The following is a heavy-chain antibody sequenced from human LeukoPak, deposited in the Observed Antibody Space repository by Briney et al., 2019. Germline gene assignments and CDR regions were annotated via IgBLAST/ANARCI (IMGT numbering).Heavy chain of an antibody. J-gene: IGHJ4*02. CDR1: GFTFSSYG. CDR3: ARVANTGSYPFHFDH. Sequence: GGSLRLSCAASGFTFSSYGMHWVRQAPGKGLEWVGRIKNKANSYTTEYAASVRGRFTISRDDSNNSLHLQMNGLKTEDTAEYYCARVANTGSYPFHFDHWGQGTLVTVSS. CDR2: IKNKANSYTT. V-gene: IGHV3-72*01. D-gene: IGHD1-26*01.